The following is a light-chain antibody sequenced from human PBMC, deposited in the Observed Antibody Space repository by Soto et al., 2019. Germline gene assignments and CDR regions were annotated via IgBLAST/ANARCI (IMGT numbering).Light chain of an antibody. J-gene: IGLJ1*01. CDR2: GNS. V-gene: IGLV1-40*01. Sequence: QSVLTQPPSVSGSQGQRVTISSTGSSSNIGAGYDVHWYQQLPGTAPKLLIYGNSNRPSGVPDRFSGSKSGTSASLAITGLQAEDEADYYCQSYDSSQEVFGTGTKVTVL. CDR1: SSNIGAGYD. CDR3: QSYDSSQEV.